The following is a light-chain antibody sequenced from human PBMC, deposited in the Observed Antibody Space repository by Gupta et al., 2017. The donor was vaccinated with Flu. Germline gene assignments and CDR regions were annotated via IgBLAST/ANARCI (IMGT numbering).Light chain of an antibody. Sequence: RASRSVSSAFLAWFQQKPGQAPRLLIYGAPTRATGIPDRFSGSGSGTDFTLTISRLEPEDFAVYYCQQYGDSRTFGQGTKVEIK. J-gene: IGKJ1*01. CDR2: GAP. CDR1: RSVSSAF. V-gene: IGKV3-20*01. CDR3: QQYGDSRT.